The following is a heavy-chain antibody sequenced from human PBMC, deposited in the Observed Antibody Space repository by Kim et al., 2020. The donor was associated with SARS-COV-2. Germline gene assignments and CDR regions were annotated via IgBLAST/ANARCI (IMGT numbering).Heavy chain of an antibody. V-gene: IGHV3-21*01. D-gene: IGHD2-15*01. CDR1: GFTFRSYS. Sequence: GGSLRLSCAASGFTFRSYSMNWVRQAPGKGLEWVSSISSSSSYIYYADSVKGRFTISRDNAKNSLYLQMNSLRAEDTAVYYCAAHYCSGGSCYPWGQGTLVTVSS. CDR3: AAHYCSGGSCYP. CDR2: ISSSSSYI. J-gene: IGHJ5*02.